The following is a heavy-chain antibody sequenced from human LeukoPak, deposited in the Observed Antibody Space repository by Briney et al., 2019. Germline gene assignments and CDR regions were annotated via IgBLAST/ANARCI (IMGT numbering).Heavy chain of an antibody. CDR3: ARDPGDYGDYARGDFDY. CDR1: GFTFSSYA. CDR2: IKQDGSEK. J-gene: IGHJ4*02. Sequence: PGGSLRLSCAASGFTFSSYAMSWVRQAPGKGLEWVANIKQDGSEKYYVDSVKGRFTISRDNAKNSLYLQMNSLRAEDTAVYYCARDPGDYGDYARGDFDYWGQGTLVTVSS. D-gene: IGHD4-17*01. V-gene: IGHV3-7*01.